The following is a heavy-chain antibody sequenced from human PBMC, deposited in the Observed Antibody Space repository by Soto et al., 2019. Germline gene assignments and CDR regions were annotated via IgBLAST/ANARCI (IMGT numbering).Heavy chain of an antibody. D-gene: IGHD3-22*01. CDR2: ISGSGGST. CDR1: GFTFSSYA. V-gene: IGHV3-23*01. Sequence: PGGSLRLSCAASGFTFSSYAMSWVRQAPGKGLEWVSAISGSGGSTYYADSVKGRFTISRDNSKNTLYLQMNSLRAEDTAVYYCAKDPRITMIVVVPIIPSDFDYWGQGTLVTVSS. CDR3: AKDPRITMIVVVPIIPSDFDY. J-gene: IGHJ4*02.